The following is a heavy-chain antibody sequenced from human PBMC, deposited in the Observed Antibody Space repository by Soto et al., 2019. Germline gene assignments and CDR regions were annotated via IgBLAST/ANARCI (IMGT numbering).Heavy chain of an antibody. CDR3: ASDRAFCSGTNCRRGSIYYYYMDV. CDR1: GFTFSGHW. D-gene: IGHD2-2*01. J-gene: IGHJ6*03. V-gene: IGHV3-7*01. CDR2: IKQDGSET. Sequence: EVHLVESGGGLVQPGGSLRLSCAASGFTFSGHWMSWVRQAPGKGLEWVAHIKQDGSETVYVGSEKGRFTISRDNAKNSLDLQMNSLRAEDSALYYCASDRAFCSGTNCRRGSIYYYYMDVWGNGTTVTVSS.